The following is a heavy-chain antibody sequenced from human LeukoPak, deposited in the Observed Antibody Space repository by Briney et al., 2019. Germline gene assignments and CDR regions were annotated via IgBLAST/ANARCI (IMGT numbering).Heavy chain of an antibody. CDR3: ASFEYSGYDSGPLFDY. D-gene: IGHD5-12*01. CDR1: GGSISSYY. Sequence: SETLSLTCTVSGGSISSYYWSWIRHPPGKGLEWIGYIYYSGSTNYNPSLKSRVTISVDTSKNQFSLKLSSVTAADTAVYYCASFEYSGYDSGPLFDYWGQGTLVTVSS. V-gene: IGHV4-59*01. CDR2: IYYSGST. J-gene: IGHJ4*02.